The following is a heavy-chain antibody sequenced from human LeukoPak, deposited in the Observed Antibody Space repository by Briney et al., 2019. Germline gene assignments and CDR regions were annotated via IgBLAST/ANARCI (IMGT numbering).Heavy chain of an antibody. CDR3: VSTVVRLVRSSTSCYFDY. Sequence: SETLALTCTVSGGSISSYYWSWIRQPPGKGLEWTGYIYDSGSTNYNPSLKSRVTISVDTSKNQFSLKLSSVTAADTAVYYCVSTVVRLVRSSTSCYFDYWGQGTLVTVSS. CDR2: IYDSGST. D-gene: IGHD2-2*01. J-gene: IGHJ4*02. V-gene: IGHV4-59*01. CDR1: GGSISSYY.